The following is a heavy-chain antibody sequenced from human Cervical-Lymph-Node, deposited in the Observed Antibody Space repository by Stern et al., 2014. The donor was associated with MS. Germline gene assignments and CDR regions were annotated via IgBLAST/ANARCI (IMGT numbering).Heavy chain of an antibody. D-gene: IGHD5-18*01. V-gene: IGHV1-46*03. J-gene: IGHJ4*02. CDR2: INTSDGST. Sequence: DQLVESGAEVKKPGASVKVSCKASGYTFTSYYIHWVRQAPGQGLEWLGIINTSDGSTNYAQKFQGRVTMTRDTSTSTVYMELSSLRSEDTAVYYCARPDTVDTAMVGDYWGQGTLVTVSS. CDR3: ARPDTVDTAMVGDY. CDR1: GYTFTSYY.